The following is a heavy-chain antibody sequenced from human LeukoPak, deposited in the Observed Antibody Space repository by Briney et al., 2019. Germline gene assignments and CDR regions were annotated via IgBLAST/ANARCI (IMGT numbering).Heavy chain of an antibody. J-gene: IGHJ4*02. D-gene: IGHD6-19*01. CDR2: IYYSGST. V-gene: IGHV4-59*12. Sequence: SETLSLTCTVSGGSISSYYWSWIRQPPGKGLEWIGYIYYSGSTNYNPSLKSRVAISVDTSKNQFSLKLSSVTAADTAVYYCARGGKVAAFFDYWGQGTLVTVSS. CDR3: ARGGKVAAFFDY. CDR1: GGSISSYY.